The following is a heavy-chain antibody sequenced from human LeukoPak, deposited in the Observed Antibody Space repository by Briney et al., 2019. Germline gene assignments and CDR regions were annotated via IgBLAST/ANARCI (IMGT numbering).Heavy chain of an antibody. Sequence: SETLSLTCTVSGGSISSYYWSWIRQPPGKGLEWIGYIYYSGSTNYYPSLKSRVTISVDTSKNQFSLKLSSVTAADTAVYYCAREVIAARRPAWFDPWGQGTLVTVSS. D-gene: IGHD6-6*01. CDR1: GGSISSYY. CDR3: AREVIAARRPAWFDP. CDR2: IYYSGST. V-gene: IGHV4-59*01. J-gene: IGHJ5*02.